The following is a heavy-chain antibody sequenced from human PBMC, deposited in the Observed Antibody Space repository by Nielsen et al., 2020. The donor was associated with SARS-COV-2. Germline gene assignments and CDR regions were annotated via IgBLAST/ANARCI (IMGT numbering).Heavy chain of an antibody. Sequence: GGSLRLSCEASGFTFTYYGMQWVRQAPGKGLEWVSAISGSGGSTYYADSVKGRFTISRDNSKNTLYLQMNSLRAEDTAVYYCAKDPYYDFWSGYYLDYWGQGTLVTVSS. V-gene: IGHV3-23*01. D-gene: IGHD3-3*01. J-gene: IGHJ4*02. CDR2: ISGSGGST. CDR3: AKDPYYDFWSGYYLDY. CDR1: GFTFTYYG.